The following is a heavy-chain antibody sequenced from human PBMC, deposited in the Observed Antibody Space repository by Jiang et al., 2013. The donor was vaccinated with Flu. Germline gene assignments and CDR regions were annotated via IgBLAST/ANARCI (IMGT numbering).Heavy chain of an antibody. CDR3: ATTGLAVNRGVILPPVI. Sequence: CEISGYAFSDYYIHWVRQAPGKGLEWMGLAHHEEGTIIYADNFRGRVAITAATSSDTAYMDLTSLTSDDTAVYYCATTGLAVNRGVILPPVIWGQGTLVTVSS. J-gene: IGHJ4*02. D-gene: IGHD3-10*01. CDR1: GYAFSDYY. CDR2: AHHEEGTI. V-gene: IGHV1-69-2*01.